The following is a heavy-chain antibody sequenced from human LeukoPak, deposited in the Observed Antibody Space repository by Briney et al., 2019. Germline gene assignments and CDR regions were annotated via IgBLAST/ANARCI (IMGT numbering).Heavy chain of an antibody. CDR3: AKDYGITGAGGAWLDP. Sequence: PGGSLRLSCAASGFAFSRYGMHWVRQAPGKGLEWVAFIRYDGSNKNHADSVKGRFTISRDNSKNMLYLQMNSLRPEDTSVYYWAKDYGITGAGGAWLDPWCQGALVTVAS. CDR1: GFAFSRYG. CDR2: IRYDGSNK. D-gene: IGHD1-20*01. J-gene: IGHJ5*02. V-gene: IGHV3-30*02.